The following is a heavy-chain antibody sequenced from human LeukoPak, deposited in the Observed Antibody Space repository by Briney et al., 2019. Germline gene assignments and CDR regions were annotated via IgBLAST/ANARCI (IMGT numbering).Heavy chain of an antibody. CDR1: GGSINDYY. Sequence: SETLSLTCTVSGGSINDYYWTWIRQATGKGLEWIGYISNSGTTDYNPSLKSRVTMSVDTSNNEFSLRLTSVTAADTAMYYCARVVRGAVTSNCFDPWGQGTLVTLSS. V-gene: IGHV4-59*01. D-gene: IGHD4-17*01. CDR2: ISNSGTT. J-gene: IGHJ5*02. CDR3: ARVVRGAVTSNCFDP.